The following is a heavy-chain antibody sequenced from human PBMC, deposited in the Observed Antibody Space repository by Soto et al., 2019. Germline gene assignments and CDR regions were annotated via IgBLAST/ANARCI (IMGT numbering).Heavy chain of an antibody. CDR2: IIGSGGSS. Sequence: GGSLRLSCTASGFIFSSYAMCWVRQAPGKGLEWVSGIIGSGGSSYYAGSVKGRFTISRDNSKHTLYLQMNSLRAEDTAIYYCAKKIRGGFWFGESDDAFDVWGQGANVTV. V-gene: IGHV3-23*01. J-gene: IGHJ3*01. D-gene: IGHD3-10*01. CDR3: AKKIRGGFWFGESDDAFDV. CDR1: GFIFSSYA.